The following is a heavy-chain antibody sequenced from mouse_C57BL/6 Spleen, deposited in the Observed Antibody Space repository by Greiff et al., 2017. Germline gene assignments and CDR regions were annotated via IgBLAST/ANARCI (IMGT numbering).Heavy chain of an antibody. J-gene: IGHJ1*03. CDR3: ARAGGSYWYFDV. Sequence: EVQLVESEGGLVQPGSSMKLSCTASGFTFSDYYMAWVRQVPEKGLEWVANINYDGSSTYYLDSLKSRFIISRDNAKNILYLQMSSLKSEDTATYYCARAGGSYWYFDVWGTGTTVTVSS. CDR1: GFTFSDYY. CDR2: INYDGSST. V-gene: IGHV5-16*01.